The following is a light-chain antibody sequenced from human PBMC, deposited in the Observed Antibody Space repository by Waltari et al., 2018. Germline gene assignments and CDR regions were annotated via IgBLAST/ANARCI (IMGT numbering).Light chain of an antibody. CDR3: QTGGHGTWV. J-gene: IGLJ3*02. CDR2: VNSDGSH. Sequence: LVLTQSPSASASLGASVKLTCTLSSGYSSNVLTSLQQKPGKGPRYLMKVNSDGSHRKGDDIPDRFSASNSGTEYYVTISSLQSEDEADYYCQTGGHGTWVFGGGTKLTVL. CDR1: SGYSSNV. V-gene: IGLV4-69*01.